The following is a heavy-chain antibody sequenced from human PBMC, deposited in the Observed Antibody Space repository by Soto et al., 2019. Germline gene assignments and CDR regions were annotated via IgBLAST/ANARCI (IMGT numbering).Heavy chain of an antibody. CDR2: ISAYNGNT. J-gene: IGHJ4*02. V-gene: IGHV1-18*01. D-gene: IGHD3-3*01. CDR1: GYTFTSYG. CDR3: AREAYDFWSGYYYLDD. Sequence: ASVKVSCKASGYTFTSYGISWVRQAPGQGLEWMGWISAYNGNTNYAQKLQGRVTMTTDTSTSTAYMELRSLRSDDTAVYYCAREAYDFWSGYYYLDDWGRGTLVTVSS.